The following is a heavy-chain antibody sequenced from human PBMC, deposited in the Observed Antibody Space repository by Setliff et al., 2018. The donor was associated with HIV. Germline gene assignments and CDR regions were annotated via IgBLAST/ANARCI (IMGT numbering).Heavy chain of an antibody. V-gene: IGHV4-61*03. J-gene: IGHJ4*02. CDR3: AQLGMVDDFDY. Sequence: SETLSLTCTVSGDSVSSRSYYWSWIRQPPGKGLEWIGYIYYSGSTNYNPSLKSRVTISVDTSKNHFSLKLRSVTAADTAVYYCAQLGMVDDFDYWGQGPLVTVSS. CDR2: IYYSGST. CDR1: GDSVSSRSYY. D-gene: IGHD1-1*01.